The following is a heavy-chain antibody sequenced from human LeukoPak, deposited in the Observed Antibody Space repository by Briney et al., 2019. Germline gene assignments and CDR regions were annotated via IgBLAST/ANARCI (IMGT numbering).Heavy chain of an antibody. Sequence: WGSLRLSCAASGFTFSSYEMNWVRQAPGKGLEWVSYISSSGSTIYYADSVKGRFTISRDNAKNSLYLQMNSLRAEDTAIYYCAKNGDRGAYCTGGTCYPYFYYYMDVWGKGTTVTI. J-gene: IGHJ6*03. CDR3: AKNGDRGAYCTGGTCYPYFYYYMDV. CDR1: GFTFSSYE. D-gene: IGHD2-15*01. CDR2: ISSSGSTI. V-gene: IGHV3-48*03.